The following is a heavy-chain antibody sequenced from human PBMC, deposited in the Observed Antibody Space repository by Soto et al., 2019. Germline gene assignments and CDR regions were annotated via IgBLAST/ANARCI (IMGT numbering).Heavy chain of an antibody. Sequence: ASVKVSCKASGYTFTHFYITWVRQAPGQGLEWMGAISPHNFNTNYAQKFRGRVTLTTEKSTNTAYMDLRSPTSDDTAVYYCARDEGGYDILTGYYKAHHFDYWGQGVPVTV. CDR2: ISPHNFNT. J-gene: IGHJ4*02. CDR1: GYTFTHFY. D-gene: IGHD3-9*01. CDR3: ARDEGGYDILTGYYKAHHFDY. V-gene: IGHV1-18*01.